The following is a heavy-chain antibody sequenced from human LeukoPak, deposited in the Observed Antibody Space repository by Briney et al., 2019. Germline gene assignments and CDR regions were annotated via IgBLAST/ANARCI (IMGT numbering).Heavy chain of an antibody. CDR2: IFDNGKT. J-gene: IGHJ4*02. CDR1: GGSVSTSDYY. CDR3: ASIFDS. Sequence: PSETLSLTCTVSGGSVSTSDYYWGWLRQTRGKGLEWIGYIFDNGKTNDNPSLTGRVTISIYTSNNQFSLRLPSVTAADTAVYYCASIFDSWGQGTLVTVSS. V-gene: IGHV4-61*05.